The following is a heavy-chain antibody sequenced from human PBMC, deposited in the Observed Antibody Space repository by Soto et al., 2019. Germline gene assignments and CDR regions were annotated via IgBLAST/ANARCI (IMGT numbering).Heavy chain of an antibody. V-gene: IGHV3-33*01. CDR2: IWYDGSNK. CDR3: ARVSSVTTLEFVDYYYYMDV. CDR1: GFTFSSYG. Sequence: GGSLRLSCAASGFTFSSYGMHWVRQAPGKGLEWVAVIWYDGSNKYYADSVKGRFTISRDNSKNTLYLQMNSLRAEDTAVYYCARVSSVTTLEFVDYYYYMDVWGKGTTVTVSS. J-gene: IGHJ6*03. D-gene: IGHD4-17*01.